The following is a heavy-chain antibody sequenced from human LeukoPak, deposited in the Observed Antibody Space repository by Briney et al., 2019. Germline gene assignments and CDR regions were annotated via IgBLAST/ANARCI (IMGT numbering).Heavy chain of an antibody. J-gene: IGHJ4*01. CDR3: ATIPGKKAMVYFDN. Sequence: SETLSLTCTVSGGSISSYYWSWIRQPPGKGLEWIGYIYYSGSTNYNPSLKSRVTISVDTSKNQFSLKLSSVTAADTAVYYCATIPGKKAMVYFDNWAQEPWSPSPQ. V-gene: IGHV4-59*08. D-gene: IGHD5-18*01. CDR1: GGSISSYY. CDR2: IYYSGST.